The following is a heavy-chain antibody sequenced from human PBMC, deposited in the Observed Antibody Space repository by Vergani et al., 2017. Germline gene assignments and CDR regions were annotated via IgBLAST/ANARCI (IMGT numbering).Heavy chain of an antibody. V-gene: IGHV5-51*01. CDR2: IYPADSYI. CDR1: GYNFTNFW. CDR3: ARLRKNSGSPDAFDI. Sequence: EVQLVQSGAEVKKPGESLKISCKGSGYNFTNFWIGWVRQMPGQGLDWMGIIYPADSYIRYSTSFQGQVTISADKSIRTAYLQWSSLKASDTAMYYCARLRKNSGSPDAFDIWGQGTMVTVSS. J-gene: IGHJ3*02. D-gene: IGHD1-26*01.